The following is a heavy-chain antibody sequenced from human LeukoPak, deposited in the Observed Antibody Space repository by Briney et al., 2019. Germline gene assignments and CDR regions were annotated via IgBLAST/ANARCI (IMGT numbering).Heavy chain of an antibody. CDR3: ARCYCSSTSCYSPMDV. J-gene: IGHJ6*03. CDR1: GYTFTNYG. V-gene: IGHV1-18*01. CDR2: ISAYNGNT. D-gene: IGHD2-2*01. Sequence: ASVKVSCKASGYTFTNYGISWVRQAPGQGLEWMGWISAYNGNTNYAQRLQGRVTMTTDTSTSTAYMELRSLRSDDTAVYYCARCYCSSTSCYSPMDVWGKGTTVTVSS.